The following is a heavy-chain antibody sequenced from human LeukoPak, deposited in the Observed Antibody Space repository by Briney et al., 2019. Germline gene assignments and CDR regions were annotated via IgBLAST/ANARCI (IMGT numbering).Heavy chain of an antibody. CDR3: ARDRDSSGWFDY. J-gene: IGHJ4*02. CDR2: IYYTGSG. CDR1: GGSVSSYY. D-gene: IGHD6-19*01. Sequence: SETLSLTCTVSGGSVSSYYWSWIRQPPGKGLEWIGHIYYTGSGNNSPSLKSRVTMSVDMSKNQFSLKLSSVTAADTAFYYCARDRDSSGWFDYWGQGALVTVSS. V-gene: IGHV4-59*02.